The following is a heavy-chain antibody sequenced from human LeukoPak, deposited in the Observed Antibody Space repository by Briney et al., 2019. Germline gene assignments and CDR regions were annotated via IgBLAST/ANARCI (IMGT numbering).Heavy chain of an antibody. CDR2: ISSSSSYI. Sequence: GGSLRLSCAASGFTFSSYSMNWVRQAPGKGLEWVSSISSSSSYIYYADSVKGRFTISRDNVKNSLYLQMNSLRAEDTAVYYCARDSLRFLDYWGQGTLVTVSS. D-gene: IGHD3-3*01. V-gene: IGHV3-21*01. CDR3: ARDSLRFLDY. J-gene: IGHJ4*02. CDR1: GFTFSSYS.